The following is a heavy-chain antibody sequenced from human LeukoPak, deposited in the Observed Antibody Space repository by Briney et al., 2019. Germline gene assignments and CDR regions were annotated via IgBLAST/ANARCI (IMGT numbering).Heavy chain of an antibody. Sequence: GGSLRLSCAASGFTLSSYAMSWVRQTPGKGLECVSTIRDTDGRTYYADSVEGRFTISRDNSTNTLYLQMNSLRAGDTAIYYCAKSGNTETVDYWGQGTLVTVSS. CDR2: IRDTDGRT. CDR1: GFTLSSYA. D-gene: IGHD4-17*01. J-gene: IGHJ4*02. V-gene: IGHV3-23*01. CDR3: AKSGNTETVDY.